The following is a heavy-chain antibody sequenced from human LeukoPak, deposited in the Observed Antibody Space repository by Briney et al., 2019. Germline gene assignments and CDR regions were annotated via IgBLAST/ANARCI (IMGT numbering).Heavy chain of an antibody. J-gene: IGHJ4*02. CDR1: GFTFSSYG. V-gene: IGHV3-30*03. CDR3: ARDGTLMVAAEYYFDY. Sequence: GGSLRLSCAASGFTFSSYGMHWVRQAPGKGLEWVAVISYDGSNKYYADSVKGRFTISRDNSKNTLYLQMNSLRAEDTAVYYCARDGTLMVAAEYYFDYWGQGTLVTVSS. CDR2: ISYDGSNK. D-gene: IGHD2-15*01.